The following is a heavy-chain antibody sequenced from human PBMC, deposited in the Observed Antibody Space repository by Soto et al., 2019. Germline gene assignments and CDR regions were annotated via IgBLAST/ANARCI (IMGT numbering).Heavy chain of an antibody. CDR2: IGTSTGAI. Sequence: EVQLVESGGALVQPGGSLKLSCAVSGFTFSRYDMHWVRQAPGKGLEWIAYIGTSTGAIHYADSVGGRFSISRDNAKNSLYLQMNRLRDEDTAVYYCVRGLIRVTTLPDYWGQGTLVTVSS. J-gene: IGHJ4*02. V-gene: IGHV3-48*02. CDR3: VRGLIRVTTLPDY. D-gene: IGHD2-21*02. CDR1: GFTFSRYD.